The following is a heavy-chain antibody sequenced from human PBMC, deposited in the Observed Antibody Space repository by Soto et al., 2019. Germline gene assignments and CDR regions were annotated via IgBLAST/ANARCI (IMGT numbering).Heavy chain of an antibody. D-gene: IGHD1-20*01. CDR3: AKDLLTGTPF. CDR2: ISYDGSNK. J-gene: IGHJ4*02. Sequence: GGSLRLSCAASGFTFSSYGMHWVRQAPGKGLEWVAVISYDGSNKYYADSVKGRFTISRDNSKNTLYLQMNSLRAEDTAVYYCAKDLLTGTPFWGQGTLVTVYS. CDR1: GFTFSSYG. V-gene: IGHV3-30*18.